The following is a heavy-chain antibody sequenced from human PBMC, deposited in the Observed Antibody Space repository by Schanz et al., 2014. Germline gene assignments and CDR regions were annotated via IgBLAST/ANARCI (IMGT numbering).Heavy chain of an antibody. CDR1: GFTVSSNH. CDR3: AKDLLYGAPMPLNHLDY. J-gene: IGHJ4*02. CDR2: LSGSGGST. V-gene: IGHV3-23*04. D-gene: IGHD2-2*01. Sequence: VQLVESGGGVVQPGRSLRLSCAVSGFTVSSNHMSWVRQAPGKGLEWVSALSGSGGSTYYADSVKGRFTISRDNSKNTLYLQMNSLRAEDTAVYYCAKDLLYGAPMPLNHLDYWGQGTLVTVSS.